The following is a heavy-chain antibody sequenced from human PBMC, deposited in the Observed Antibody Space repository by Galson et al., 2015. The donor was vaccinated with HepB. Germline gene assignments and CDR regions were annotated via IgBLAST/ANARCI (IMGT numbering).Heavy chain of an antibody. Sequence: SLRLSCAASGFTFSSYGMHWVRQAPGRGLEWVAIIWSDGSTQHYADSVKGRFTISRDNSKNTLYLQMNSLRAEDTAVYFCARELHYYDSSGYFPGYWGQGTLVTVSS. CDR2: IWSDGSTQ. D-gene: IGHD3-22*01. V-gene: IGHV3-33*01. CDR1: GFTFSSYG. J-gene: IGHJ4*02. CDR3: ARELHYYDSSGYFPGY.